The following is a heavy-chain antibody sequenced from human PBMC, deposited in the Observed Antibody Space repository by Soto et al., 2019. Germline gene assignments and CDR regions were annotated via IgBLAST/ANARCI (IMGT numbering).Heavy chain of an antibody. CDR1: GFTFSSYA. CDR2: ISGSGGST. V-gene: IGHV3-23*01. Sequence: EVQLLESGGGLVQPGGSLRLSCAASGFTFSSYAMSWVRQAPGKGLEWVSAISGSGGSTYYADSVKGRFTISRDNSKNTLYMQMNSLRAEDTAVYYCAKAPTSYGSGSYYYYWGQGTLVTVSS. J-gene: IGHJ4*02. CDR3: AKAPTSYGSGSYYYY. D-gene: IGHD3-10*01.